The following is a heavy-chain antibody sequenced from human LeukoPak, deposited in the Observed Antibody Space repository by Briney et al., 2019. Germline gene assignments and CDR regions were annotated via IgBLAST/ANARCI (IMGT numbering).Heavy chain of an antibody. Sequence: GSLSLSCEASGFTFSTYAMSWVRQAPGKGLEWVPSITGNGDTTYYADSVKGRFTISRDNSKNTLFLHMNSLRAEDTAIFYCAKHVAVLPAPRNYYFDYWGQGTLVTVSS. CDR3: AKHVAVLPAPRNYYFDY. CDR1: GFTFSTYA. V-gene: IGHV3-23*01. D-gene: IGHD2-2*01. J-gene: IGHJ4*02. CDR2: ITGNGDTT.